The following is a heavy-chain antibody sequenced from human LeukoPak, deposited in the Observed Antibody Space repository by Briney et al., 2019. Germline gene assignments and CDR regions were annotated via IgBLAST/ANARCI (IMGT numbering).Heavy chain of an antibody. Sequence: SVKVSCKASGGTFRSYAISWVRQAPGQGLEWMGGIIPIFGTANYAQKFQGRVTITADKSTSTAYMELSSLRSEDTAVYYCARGSMVRGVILLDVWGKGTTVTVSS. J-gene: IGHJ6*04. CDR3: ARGSMVRGVILLDV. D-gene: IGHD3-10*01. CDR2: IIPIFGTA. V-gene: IGHV1-69*06. CDR1: GGTFRSYA.